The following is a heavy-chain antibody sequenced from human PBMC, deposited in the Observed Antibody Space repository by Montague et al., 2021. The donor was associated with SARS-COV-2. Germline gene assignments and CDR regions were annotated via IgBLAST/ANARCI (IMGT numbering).Heavy chain of an antibody. D-gene: IGHD2-15*01. Sequence: ETLFLTCTVSGDSISSFYWNWIRQPAGKGLEWIGRIYASGGTNYNPSLKSRVTMSVDTSKNQFSLKLNSVTAADTAVYYCGRGVVAATPVVDYWGRGTLVTVSS. CDR2: IYASGGT. V-gene: IGHV4-4*07. CDR1: GDSISSFY. J-gene: IGHJ4*02. CDR3: GRGVVAATPVVDY.